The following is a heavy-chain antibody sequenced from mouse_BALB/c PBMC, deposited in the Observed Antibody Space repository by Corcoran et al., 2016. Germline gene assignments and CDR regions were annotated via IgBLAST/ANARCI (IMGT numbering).Heavy chain of an antibody. CDR2: INTYTGEP. D-gene: IGHD2-10*02. CDR1: GYTFTNYG. Sequence: QIQLVQSGPELKKPGETVKISCKASGYTFTNYGMNWVKQAPGKGLNWMGWINTYTGEPTYADDFKGRFAFSLETSASTAYLQINNLKNEDTATYFCAREYGTYWGQGTLVTVSA. V-gene: IGHV9-3-1*01. CDR3: AREYGTY. J-gene: IGHJ3*01.